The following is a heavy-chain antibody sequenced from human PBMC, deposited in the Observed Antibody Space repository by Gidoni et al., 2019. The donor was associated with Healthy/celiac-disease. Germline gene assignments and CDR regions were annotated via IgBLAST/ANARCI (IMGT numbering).Heavy chain of an antibody. J-gene: IGHJ4*02. CDR2: IYYSGST. CDR3: ARVAATCFDY. V-gene: IGHV4-39*01. Sequence: QLHLQESGPGLVKPSETLSLTCTVPGGSISSSSYYWGWIRQPQGKGLEWIGSIYYSGSTYSNPSLKSRVTISVDTSKNQFSLKLSSVTAADTAVYYCARVAATCFDYWGQGTLVTVSS. CDR1: GGSISSSSYY. D-gene: IGHD2-15*01.